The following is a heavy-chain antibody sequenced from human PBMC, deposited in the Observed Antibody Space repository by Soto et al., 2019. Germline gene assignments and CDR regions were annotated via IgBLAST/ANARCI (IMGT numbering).Heavy chain of an antibody. CDR2: ISGSGGST. V-gene: IGHV3-23*01. D-gene: IGHD2-15*01. Sequence: GGSLRLSCAASGFTFSSYAMSWVRQAPGKGLEWVSAISGSGGSTYYADSVKGRFTISRDNSKNPLYLQMNSLRAEDTAVYFCAKSAVVAARWGSIYFDYWGQGTLVTVPS. CDR1: GFTFSSYA. CDR3: AKSAVVAARWGSIYFDY. J-gene: IGHJ4*02.